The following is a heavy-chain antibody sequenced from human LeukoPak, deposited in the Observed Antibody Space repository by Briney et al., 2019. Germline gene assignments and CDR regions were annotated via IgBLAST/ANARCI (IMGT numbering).Heavy chain of an antibody. V-gene: IGHV3-23*01. CDR1: GFTFKNFA. Sequence: GGSLRLSCAASGFTFKNFAMTWVRQAPGKGLEWVSAIRNSDDNTYYADSMKGRFTISRDDSKNTLYLQMSSLRAEDTAVYYCARAPWRSGTNGYWFDPWGQGTLVSVSS. J-gene: IGHJ5*02. CDR2: IRNSDDNT. D-gene: IGHD2-2*01. CDR3: ARAPWRSGTNGYWFDP.